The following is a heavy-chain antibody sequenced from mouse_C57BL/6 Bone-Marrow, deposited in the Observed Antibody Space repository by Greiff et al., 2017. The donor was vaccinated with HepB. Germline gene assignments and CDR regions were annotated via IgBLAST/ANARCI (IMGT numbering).Heavy chain of an antibody. CDR3: ARVAHYYAMDY. CDR2: ISYDGSN. CDR1: GYSITSGYS. J-gene: IGHJ4*01. D-gene: IGHD6-1*01. V-gene: IGHV3-6*01. Sequence: EVKLMESGPGLVKPSQSLSLTCSVTGYSITSGYSWNWIRQFPGNKLEWMGYISYDGSNNYNPSLKNRISITRDTSKNQFFLKLNSVTTEDTATYYCARVAHYYAMDYWGQGTSVTVSS.